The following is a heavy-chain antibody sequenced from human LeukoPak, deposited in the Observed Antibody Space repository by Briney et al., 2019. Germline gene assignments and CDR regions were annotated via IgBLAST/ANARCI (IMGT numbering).Heavy chain of an antibody. Sequence: GGSLRLSCAASGITFSSYAMSWVRQAPGKGLEWVSGISGSGGNTYYADSVKGRFTISRDNSKNTLYLQMNSLRAEDTAVYYCAKGLWFGELSNFDYWGQGTLVTVSS. CDR1: GITFSSYA. D-gene: IGHD3-10*01. CDR3: AKGLWFGELSNFDY. J-gene: IGHJ4*02. V-gene: IGHV3-23*01. CDR2: ISGSGGNT.